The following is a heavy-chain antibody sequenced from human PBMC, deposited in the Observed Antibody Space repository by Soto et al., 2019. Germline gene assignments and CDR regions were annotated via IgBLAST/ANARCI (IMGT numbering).Heavy chain of an antibody. CDR1: GFTFSSYA. CDR2: ISYDGSNK. CDR3: ARESRGYCSGGSCYPHYFDY. J-gene: IGHJ4*02. Sequence: GESLRLSCAASGFTFSSYAMHWVRQAPGKGLEWVAVISYDGSNKYYADSVKGRFTISRDNSKNTLYLQMNSLRAEDTAVYYCARESRGYCSGGSCYPHYFDYWGQGTLVTVSS. D-gene: IGHD2-15*01. V-gene: IGHV3-30-3*01.